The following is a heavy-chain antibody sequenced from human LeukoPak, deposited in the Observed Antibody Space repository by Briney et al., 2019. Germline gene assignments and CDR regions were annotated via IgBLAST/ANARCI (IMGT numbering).Heavy chain of an antibody. CDR3: AREYSGSVKFDY. CDR1: GYSISSGYY. J-gene: IGHJ4*02. Sequence: PSETLSLTCTVSGYSISSGYYWGWIRQPPGKGLEWIGSIYYSGSTYYNPSLKSRVTISVDTSKNQFSLKLSSVTAADTAVYYCAREYSGSVKFDYWGQGTLVTVSS. D-gene: IGHD1-26*01. V-gene: IGHV4-38-2*02. CDR2: IYYSGST.